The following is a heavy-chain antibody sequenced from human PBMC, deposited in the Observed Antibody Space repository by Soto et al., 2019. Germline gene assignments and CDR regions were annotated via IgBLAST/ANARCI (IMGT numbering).Heavy chain of an antibody. CDR3: ARREARQRPLRYFDWDYYGMDV. Sequence: ASVKVSCKASGYTFTSYGISWVRQAPGQGLEWMGWISAYNGNTNYAQKLQGRVTMTTDTSTSTAYMELRSLRSDDTAVYYCARREARQRPLRYFDWDYYGMDVWGQGTTVTVSS. J-gene: IGHJ6*02. V-gene: IGHV1-18*01. CDR2: ISAYNGNT. D-gene: IGHD3-9*01. CDR1: GYTFTSYG.